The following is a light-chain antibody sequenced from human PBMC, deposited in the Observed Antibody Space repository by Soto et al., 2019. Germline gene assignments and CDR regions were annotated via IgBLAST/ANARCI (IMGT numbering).Light chain of an antibody. CDR2: AAT. J-gene: IGKJ1*01. V-gene: IGKV1-39*01. CDR3: QQSYSILPWT. CDR1: QSINSK. Sequence: DIQMTQSPFSLSASVGDRVTITCRASQSINSKLNWYQQKPGEVPKLLIYAATSLQSGVPSRFSGSGSGTDFTLTISSLQPEDFATYYCQQSYSILPWTFGQGTKV.